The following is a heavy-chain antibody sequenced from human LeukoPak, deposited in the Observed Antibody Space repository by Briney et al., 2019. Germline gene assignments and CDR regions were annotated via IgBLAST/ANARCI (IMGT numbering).Heavy chain of an antibody. V-gene: IGHV4-59*01. CDR1: GGSISSYY. D-gene: IGHD1-1*01. J-gene: IGHJ4*02. CDR2: IYYTGIT. CDR3: VRGGPENDNWRYYVDF. Sequence: SETLSLTCTVSGGSISSYYWSWIRQPPGKGLEWIGYIYYTGITNYNPSLESRVTISVDTSKNQFSLKMTSVTAADTAVYYCVRGGPENDNWRYYVDFWGQGSLVTVSS.